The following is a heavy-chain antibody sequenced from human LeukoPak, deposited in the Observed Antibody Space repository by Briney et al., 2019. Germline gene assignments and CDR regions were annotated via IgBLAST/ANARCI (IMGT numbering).Heavy chain of an antibody. CDR1: GYTFTGHY. CDR2: INPNSGGT. V-gene: IGHV1-2*02. CDR3: ARTTGTKGFDL. Sequence: ASVKVSCKASGYTFTGHYLHWVRQAPGQGLEWMGWINPNSGGTSYAQKFQGRVTMTRDVSITTAYMELSGLRSEDTAVYCCARTTGTKGFDLCGQGTLVTVSS. D-gene: IGHD1-1*01. J-gene: IGHJ5*02.